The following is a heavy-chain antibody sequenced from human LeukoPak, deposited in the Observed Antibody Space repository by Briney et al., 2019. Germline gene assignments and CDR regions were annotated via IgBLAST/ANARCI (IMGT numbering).Heavy chain of an antibody. D-gene: IGHD2-15*01. V-gene: IGHV3-23*01. CDR3: ARQLGYCSAGTCYFDY. CDR2: VSGSGGST. J-gene: IGHJ4*02. CDR1: GFTFSSYA. Sequence: GGSLRLSCAASGFTFSSYAMSWVRQAPGMGLEWVSAVSGSGGSTYYADSVKGRFTISRDNSKNTLYLQINSLRAEDTAIYYCARQLGYCSAGTCYFDYWGQGTLVTVSS.